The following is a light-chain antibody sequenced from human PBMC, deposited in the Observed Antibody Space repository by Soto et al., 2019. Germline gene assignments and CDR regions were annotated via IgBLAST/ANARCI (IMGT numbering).Light chain of an antibody. J-gene: IGKJ4*01. CDR3: QQTRSYPST. V-gene: IGKV1-9*01. CDR2: GAS. CDR1: QGISIY. Sequence: IQLTQSPSSLSASVGDSVTITCRASQGISIYLAWYQQKPGKAPNLLIYGASSLQSGVPSRFSGSGSGTDFTLTINRLQAEDFATYYCQQTRSYPSTFGGGTKVDIK.